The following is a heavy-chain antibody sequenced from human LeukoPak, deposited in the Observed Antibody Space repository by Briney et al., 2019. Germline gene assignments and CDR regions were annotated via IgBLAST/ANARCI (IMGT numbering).Heavy chain of an antibody. Sequence: SQTLSLTCTVSGGSISSGSYYWSWIRQPPGKGLEWIGYIYYSGSTNYNPSLKSRVTISVDTSKNQFSLKLSSVTAADTAVYYCARHHWYDSSGYYLGYFDYWGQGTLVTVSS. CDR1: GGSISSGSYY. D-gene: IGHD3-22*01. CDR2: IYYSGST. V-gene: IGHV4-61*01. CDR3: ARHHWYDSSGYYLGYFDY. J-gene: IGHJ4*02.